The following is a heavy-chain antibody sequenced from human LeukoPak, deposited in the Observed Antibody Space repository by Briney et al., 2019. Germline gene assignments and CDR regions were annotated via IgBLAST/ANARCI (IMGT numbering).Heavy chain of an antibody. CDR1: GGSISSGAYY. D-gene: IGHD3-22*01. J-gene: IGHJ4*02. CDR3: ARGRDSSGYPHYFDY. CDR2: IYYSGST. V-gene: IGHV4-30-4*01. Sequence: SETLSLTCTVSGGSISSGAYYWSWVRQPPGKGLEWIGYIYYSGSTYYNPSLKSRVTISVDTSKNQFSLKLSSVTAADTAVYYCARGRDSSGYPHYFDYWGQGTLVTVSS.